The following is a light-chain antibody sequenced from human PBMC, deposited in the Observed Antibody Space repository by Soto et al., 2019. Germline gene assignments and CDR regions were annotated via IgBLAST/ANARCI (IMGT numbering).Light chain of an antibody. CDR3: QQSYSTPLT. J-gene: IGKJ4*01. Sequence: DIQITHSPSSVSASVRDRVAITFRASQTISSYLNWYQQKPGKAPKLLIYAASSLQSGVPSRFSGSGSGTDFTLTISSLQPEDFATYYCQQSYSTPLTFGGGTKVDIK. CDR1: QTISSY. CDR2: AAS. V-gene: IGKV1-39*01.